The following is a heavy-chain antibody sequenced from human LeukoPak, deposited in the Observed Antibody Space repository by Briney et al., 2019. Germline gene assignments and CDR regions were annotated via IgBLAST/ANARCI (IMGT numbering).Heavy chain of an antibody. D-gene: IGHD2-2*01. J-gene: IGHJ4*02. CDR3: ARGYCSSTSCLYDY. CDR1: GFTFSSYS. Sequence: GGSLRLSCAASGFTFSSYSMNWVRQAPGKGLEWVSYISSSRSTIYYAASVKGRFTISRDNAKNSLYLQMNSLRAEDTAVYYCARGYCSSTSCLYDYWGQGTLVTVSS. V-gene: IGHV3-48*01. CDR2: ISSSRSTI.